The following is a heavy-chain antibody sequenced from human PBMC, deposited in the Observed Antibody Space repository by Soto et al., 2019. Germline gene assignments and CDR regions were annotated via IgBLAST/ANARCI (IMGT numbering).Heavy chain of an antibody. D-gene: IGHD4-4*01. J-gene: IGHJ6*03. CDR3: ARDRWDDYSMMYYYYMDV. CDR2: ISSSGSTI. V-gene: IGHV3-11*01. CDR1: GFTFSDYY. Sequence: QVQLVESGGGLVKPGGSLRLSCAASGFTFSDYYMSWIRQAPGKGLEWVSYISSSGSTIYYADSVKGRFTITRDNAKNSLYLQMNSLRAEDTAVYYCARDRWDDYSMMYYYYMDVWGKGTTVTVSS.